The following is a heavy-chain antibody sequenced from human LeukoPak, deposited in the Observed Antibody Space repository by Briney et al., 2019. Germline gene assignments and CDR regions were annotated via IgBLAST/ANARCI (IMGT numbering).Heavy chain of an antibody. J-gene: IGHJ4*02. Sequence: GGSLRLSCAASGFTFSSYAMSWVRQAPGKGLEWVSAISGSGGSTYYADSVKGWFTISRDNSKNTLYLQMNSLRAEDTAVYYCAKGDSSGWSAFDYWGQGTLVTVSS. CDR1: GFTFSSYA. CDR3: AKGDSSGWSAFDY. D-gene: IGHD6-19*01. CDR2: ISGSGGST. V-gene: IGHV3-23*01.